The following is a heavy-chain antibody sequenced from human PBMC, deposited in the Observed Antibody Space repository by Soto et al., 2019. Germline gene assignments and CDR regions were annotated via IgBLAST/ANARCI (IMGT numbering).Heavy chain of an antibody. J-gene: IGHJ3*02. CDR3: ARERSSAYYPYAFDI. D-gene: IGHD3-22*01. CDR1: GFTFGDYA. V-gene: IGHV3-49*03. Sequence: LRLSCTPSGFTFGDYAMSWFRQAAGKGLEWVGFIRTKDYGGTTEYAASVKGRFTISRDDSESIAYLQMNSLKSEDTAVYYCARERSSAYYPYAFDIWGQGTMVTVSS. CDR2: IRTKDYGGTT.